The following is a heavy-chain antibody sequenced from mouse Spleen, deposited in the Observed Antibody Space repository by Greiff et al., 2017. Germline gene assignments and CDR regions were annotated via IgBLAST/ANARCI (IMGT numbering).Heavy chain of an antibody. D-gene: IGHD3-2*02. V-gene: IGHV5-4*01. J-gene: IGHJ3*01. CDR1: GFTFSSYA. CDR2: ISDGGSYT. CDR3: ARAVGSSGRAWFAY. Sequence: EVQVVESGGGLVKPGGSLKLSCAASGFTFSSYAMSWVRQTPEKRLEWVATISDGGSYTYYPDNVKGRFTISRDNAKNNLYLQMSHLKSEDTAMYYCARAVGSSGRAWFAYWGQGTLVTVSA.